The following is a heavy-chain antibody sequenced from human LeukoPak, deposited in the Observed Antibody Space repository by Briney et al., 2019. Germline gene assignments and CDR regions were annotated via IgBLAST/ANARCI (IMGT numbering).Heavy chain of an antibody. CDR2: ISYDGSNK. CDR3: ARESRNYKFDY. J-gene: IGHJ4*02. V-gene: IGHV3-30-3*01. D-gene: IGHD1-7*01. Sequence: PGGSLRLSCAASGFTFSSYAMHWVRQAPGKGLEWVAVISYDGSNKYYADSVKGRFTISRDNSKNTLYLQMNSLRAEDTAVYYCARESRNYKFDYWGQGTLVTVSS. CDR1: GFTFSSYA.